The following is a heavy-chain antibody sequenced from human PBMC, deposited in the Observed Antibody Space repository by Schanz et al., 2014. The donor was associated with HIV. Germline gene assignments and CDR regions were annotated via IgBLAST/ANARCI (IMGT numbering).Heavy chain of an antibody. CDR1: GFTFSSYG. CDR3: AKPEYDSRGNSQSHFDY. V-gene: IGHV3-33*06. CDR2: IWYDGSNT. D-gene: IGHD3-22*01. J-gene: IGHJ4*02. Sequence: QVDLVESGGGVVQPGRSLRLSCAASGFTFSSYGMHWVRQAPGKGLEWVAVIWYDGSNTYYGDSVNGRFTISRDNSKNTLYLQMTTLRIDDTAVYYCAKPEYDSRGNSQSHFDYWGQGTLVTVSS.